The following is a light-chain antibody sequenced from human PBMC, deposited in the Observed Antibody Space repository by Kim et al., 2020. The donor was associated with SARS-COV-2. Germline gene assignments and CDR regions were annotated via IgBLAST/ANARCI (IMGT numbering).Light chain of an antibody. CDR1: QSVGSN. CDR2: VAS. V-gene: IGKV3-15*01. J-gene: IGKJ4*01. CDR3: QQYNKRPIT. Sequence: EIVMTQSPATLSVCPGERATLSCRASQSVGSNLVWYQQKPGQAPRLLISVASFRATGIPARFSGSGSGTEFTLTISSLQSEDFAVYYCQQYNKRPITFGGGTKVDIK.